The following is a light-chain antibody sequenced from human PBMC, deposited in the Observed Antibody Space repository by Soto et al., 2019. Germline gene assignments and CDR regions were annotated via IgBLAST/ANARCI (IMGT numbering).Light chain of an antibody. J-gene: IGKJ1*01. Sequence: EVVMTQSPATLSVSPGERATVSCRASQTVGGNLAWYQQRPGQSPRLLMYGASTRATGVPARFSGSGSGTEFTLTIRCLQSDDFAVYYGQQYNNWHPWTVGQGTKVEIK. CDR1: QTVGGN. V-gene: IGKV3-15*01. CDR2: GAS. CDR3: QQYNNWHPWT.